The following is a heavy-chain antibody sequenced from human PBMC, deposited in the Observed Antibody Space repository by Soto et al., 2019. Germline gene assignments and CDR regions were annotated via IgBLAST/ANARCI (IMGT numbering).Heavy chain of an antibody. V-gene: IGHV4-61*01. D-gene: IGHD3-9*01. CDR1: GGSVSSGSYY. Sequence: PSETLSLTCTVSGGSVSSGSYYWSWIRQPPGKGLEWIGYIYYSGSTNYSPSLKSRVTISVDTSKNQFSLKLSSVTAADTAVYYCDRLLVTVDYWGQGTLVTVSS. CDR2: IYYSGST. CDR3: DRLLVTVDY. J-gene: IGHJ4*02.